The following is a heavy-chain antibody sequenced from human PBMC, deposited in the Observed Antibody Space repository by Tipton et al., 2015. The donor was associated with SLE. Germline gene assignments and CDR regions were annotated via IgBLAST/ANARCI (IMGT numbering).Heavy chain of an antibody. CDR2: IYSGGFT. CDR3: ARDLRVIAPGRVGADYYYGMDV. J-gene: IGHJ6*02. CDR1: GFTVSSNY. D-gene: IGHD1-26*01. Sequence: QLVQSGGGLVQPGGSLRLSCAASGFTVSSNYMSWVRQAPGKGLEWVSVIYSGGFTYYADSVKGRFTISRDNSKNTLYLQMNSLRAEDTAVYYCARDLRVIAPGRVGADYYYGMDVWGQGTTVTVSS. V-gene: IGHV3-53*04.